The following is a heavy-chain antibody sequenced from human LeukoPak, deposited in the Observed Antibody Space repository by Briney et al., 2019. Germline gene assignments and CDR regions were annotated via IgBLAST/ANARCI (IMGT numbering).Heavy chain of an antibody. J-gene: IGHJ3*02. D-gene: IGHD3-22*01. CDR1: GFTFGNYW. CDR2: IKEDGSEK. CDR3: ARVRYYDSSGQTRRSGAFDI. V-gene: IGHV3-7*01. Sequence: PGGSLRLSCAASGFTFGNYWMTWVRQPPGKGLEWVANIKEDGSEKDYVDSVKGRFTISRDNAKNSLYLQMNSLRAEDTAVYYCARVRYYDSSGQTRRSGAFDIWGQGTMVTVSS.